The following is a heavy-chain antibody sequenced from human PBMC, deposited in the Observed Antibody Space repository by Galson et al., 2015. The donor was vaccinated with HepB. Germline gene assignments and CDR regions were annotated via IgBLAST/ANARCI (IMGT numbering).Heavy chain of an antibody. D-gene: IGHD3-22*01. J-gene: IGHJ4*02. CDR3: ARGSLYYDSGGYDYFEY. V-gene: IGHV1-3*01. Sequence: SVKVSCMASGYTFRSFALHWVRQAPGQRLEWIRWTNGGNGETKYSQKFQGRVTITRDTSASTAYMELSSLRPEDTAVYYCARGSLYYDSGGYDYFEYWGQGILVTVSS. CDR1: GYTFRSFA. CDR2: TNGGNGET.